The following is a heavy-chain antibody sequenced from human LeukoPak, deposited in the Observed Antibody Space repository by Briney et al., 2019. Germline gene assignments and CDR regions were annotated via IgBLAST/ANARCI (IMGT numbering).Heavy chain of an antibody. CDR2: ISYGGNNK. J-gene: IGHJ4*02. CDR3: AKEGFLAARPFDY. D-gene: IGHD6-6*01. CDR1: GFTFSSYA. Sequence: GRSLRLSCAASGFTFSSYAMHWVRQAPGKGLEWVAVISYGGNNKYYADSVKGRFTISRDNSKNTLYLQMNSLSAEDTAVYYCAKEGFLAARPFDYWGQGTLVTVSS. V-gene: IGHV3-30*04.